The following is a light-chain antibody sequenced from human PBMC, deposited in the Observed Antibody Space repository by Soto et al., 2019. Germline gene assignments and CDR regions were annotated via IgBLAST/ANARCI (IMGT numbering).Light chain of an antibody. CDR1: QRIGSN. J-gene: IGKJ1*01. CDR2: GAS. V-gene: IGKV3-15*01. CDR3: PQGIRWT. Sequence: EIVMTQSPATLSASPGDTVTLSCRASQRIGSNVAWYQQKPGQAPRLLIYGASTRATGVPARFSGSGSETEFTLTISSLQSEDFALYHCPQGIRWTFGQGTRLELK.